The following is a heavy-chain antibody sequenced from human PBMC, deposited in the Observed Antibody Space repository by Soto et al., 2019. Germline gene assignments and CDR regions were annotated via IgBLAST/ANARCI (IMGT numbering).Heavy chain of an antibody. V-gene: IGHV3-7*05. D-gene: IGHD1-26*01. CDR2: IKQDGSEK. CDR1: GFTFSSYW. CDR3: ARSSGSYYYYYYGMDV. Sequence: GGSLRLSCAASGFTFSSYWMSWVRQAPGKGLEWVANIKQDGSEKYYVDPVKGRFTISRDNAKNSLYLQMNSLRAEDTAVYYCARSSGSYYYYYYGMDVWGQGTTVTVSS. J-gene: IGHJ6*02.